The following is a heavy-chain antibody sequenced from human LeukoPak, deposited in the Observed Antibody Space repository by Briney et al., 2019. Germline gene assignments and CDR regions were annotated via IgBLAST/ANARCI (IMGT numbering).Heavy chain of an antibody. J-gene: IGHJ4*02. CDR1: GFTFSSYG. CDR2: IWYDGSNK. V-gene: IGHV3-33*01. Sequence: PGRSLRLSCAASGFTFSSYGMHWVREAPGKGLEWVAVIWYDGSNKYYADSVKGRFTISRDNSKNTLYLQMNSLRAEDTAVYYCARASGYDPRFDYWGQGTLVTVSS. CDR3: ARASGYDPRFDY. D-gene: IGHD5-12*01.